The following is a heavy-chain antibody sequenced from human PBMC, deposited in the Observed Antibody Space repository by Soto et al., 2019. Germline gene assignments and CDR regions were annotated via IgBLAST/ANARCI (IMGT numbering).Heavy chain of an antibody. CDR2: IYYSGST. CDR3: ARSDGRY. J-gene: IGHJ4*02. Sequence: QVQLQESGPGLVKPSETLSLTCTVSGGSISSYYWSWIRQPPGKGLEWIGYIYYSGSTNYNPSLKRRLTTSVDTSTNQSSLKLSSVTAAYTAVYSCARSDGRYWGQGTLVTVSS. CDR1: GGSISSYY. V-gene: IGHV4-59*01.